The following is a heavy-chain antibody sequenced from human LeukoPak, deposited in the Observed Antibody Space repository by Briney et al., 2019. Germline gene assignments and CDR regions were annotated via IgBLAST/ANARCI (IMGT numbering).Heavy chain of an antibody. CDR1: GGSISSSSYY. J-gene: IGHJ3*02. D-gene: IGHD3-9*01. V-gene: IGHV4-39*07. CDR2: SYYSGST. CDR3: ARAYYDILTGYPFDAFDI. Sequence: SETLSLTCTVSGGSISSSSYYWGWTRQPPGKGLEWIGSSYYSGSTYYNPSLKSRVTISVDTSKNQFSLKLSSVTAADTAVYYCARAYYDILTGYPFDAFDIWGQGTMVTVSS.